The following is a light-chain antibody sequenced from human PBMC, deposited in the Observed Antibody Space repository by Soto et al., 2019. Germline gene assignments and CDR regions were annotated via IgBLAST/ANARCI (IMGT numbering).Light chain of an antibody. CDR2: STN. CDR3: VLYMDSGIGV. Sequence: QTVVTQEPSFSVSPGGTVTLTCGLSSGSVSTSYYPSWYQQTPGQAPRTLIYSTNTRSSGVPDRFSGSILGNKAALTITGAQADDESDYSCVLYMDSGIGVFGGGTKLTVL. CDR1: SGSVSTSYY. V-gene: IGLV8-61*01. J-gene: IGLJ3*02.